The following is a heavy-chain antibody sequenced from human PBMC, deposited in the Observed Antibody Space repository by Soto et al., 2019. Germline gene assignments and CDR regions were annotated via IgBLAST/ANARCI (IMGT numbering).Heavy chain of an antibody. Sequence: QVQLVQSGAEVKKPGASVKVSCKVSGYTFTTYDINWVRQATGQGPEWMGWMSPNSGNTGYAQKFQGRVTMTRDTSISTAYMELSRLRSDDTAVYYCARGEWELAYWGQGTLVTVSS. V-gene: IGHV1-8*01. J-gene: IGHJ4*02. CDR2: MSPNSGNT. CDR1: GYTFTTYD. D-gene: IGHD1-7*01. CDR3: ARGEWELAY.